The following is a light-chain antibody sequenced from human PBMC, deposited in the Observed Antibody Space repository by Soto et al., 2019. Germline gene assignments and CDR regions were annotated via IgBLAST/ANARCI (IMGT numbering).Light chain of an antibody. V-gene: IGLV2-14*01. CDR3: SSYTSSSTLVV. J-gene: IGLJ2*01. CDR2: DVS. Sequence: QSALTQPASVSGSPGQSITISCTGTSSDVGGYNYVSWYQKHPGKAPKLMIYDVSNRPSGVSNRFSGSKSGNTASLTISGLPAEDEADYYCSSYTSSSTLVVFGGGTKLTVL. CDR1: SSDVGGYNY.